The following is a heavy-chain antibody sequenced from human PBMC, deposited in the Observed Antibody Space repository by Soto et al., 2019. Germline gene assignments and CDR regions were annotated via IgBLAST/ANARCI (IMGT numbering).Heavy chain of an antibody. J-gene: IGHJ5*02. Sequence: GASVKVSCKASGYTFTSYAMLWVRQAPGQRLEWMGWINAGNGNTKYSQKFQGRVTITRDTSASTAYMELSSLRSEDTAVYYCARDPGYSCGNTWGQGTLGTVSS. D-gene: IGHD5-18*01. V-gene: IGHV1-3*01. CDR3: ARDPGYSCGNT. CDR2: INAGNGNT. CDR1: GYTFTSYA.